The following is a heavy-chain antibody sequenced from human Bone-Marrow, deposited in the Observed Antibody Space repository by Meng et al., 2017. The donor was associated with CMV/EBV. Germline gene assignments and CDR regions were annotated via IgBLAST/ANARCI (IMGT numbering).Heavy chain of an antibody. D-gene: IGHD2-2*01. Sequence: SETLSLTCTVSGGSISSNNYYWGWIRQPPGRGLEWIGSVYFNANTYYSPSLKSRVTLSVDTSKNQLSLKMSSVTAADTAVYYCARGWGSTSCYSFWGQGTVVPVSS. CDR2: VYFNANT. V-gene: IGHV4-39*07. CDR3: ARGWGSTSCYSF. J-gene: IGHJ4*02. CDR1: GGSISSNNYY.